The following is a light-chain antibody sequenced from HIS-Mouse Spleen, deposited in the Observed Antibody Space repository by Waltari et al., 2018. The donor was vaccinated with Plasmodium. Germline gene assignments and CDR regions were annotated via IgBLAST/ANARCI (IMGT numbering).Light chain of an antibody. CDR1: SSDGGGYNY. V-gene: IGLV2-14*01. J-gene: IGLJ2*01. Sequence: QSALTQPASVSGSPGQSITIPCTGTSSDGGGYNYVSWYQQHPGKAPKIMIYEVSNRPSGVSNRFSGSKSGNTASLTISGLQAEDEADYYCSSYTSSSTLVFGGGTKLTVL. CDR3: SSYTSSSTLV. CDR2: EVS.